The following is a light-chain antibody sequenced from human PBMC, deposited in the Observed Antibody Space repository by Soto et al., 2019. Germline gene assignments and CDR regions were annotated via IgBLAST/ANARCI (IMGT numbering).Light chain of an antibody. V-gene: IGLV1-51*01. Sequence: QSVLTQPPSVSAAPGQKVTVSCSGSRSNIGNNYVSWYQHLPGTAPKLLIYDNDKRPSAIPDRFSASKSGTSATLDITGLQTGDEADYYCEAWDSNLSGGVFGGGTKLTVL. CDR1: RSNIGNNY. CDR2: DND. CDR3: EAWDSNLSGGV. J-gene: IGLJ3*02.